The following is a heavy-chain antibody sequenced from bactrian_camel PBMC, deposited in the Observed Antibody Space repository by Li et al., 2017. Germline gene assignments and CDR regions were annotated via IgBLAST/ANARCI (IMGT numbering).Heavy chain of an antibody. D-gene: IGHD3*01. CDR2: IAPDSST. CDR3: RRCWVVSTAHATSGGITT. J-gene: IGHJ4*01. Sequence: HVQLVESGGGSVQAGGSLRLSCAASGYTAGTYCMGWFRQAPGKEREWVASIAPDSSTSYADSVKGRFTISRDNAKNTLYLQMNSLNLRTLPCTYVRRCWVVSTAHATSGGITTGARGPRSPSP. V-gene: IGHV3S55*01. CDR1: GYTAGTYC.